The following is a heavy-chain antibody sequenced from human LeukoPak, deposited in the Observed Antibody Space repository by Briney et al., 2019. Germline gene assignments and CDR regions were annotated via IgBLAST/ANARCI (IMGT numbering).Heavy chain of an antibody. V-gene: IGHV1-69*06. CDR1: GGAFSSYA. CDR3: ASYGYSYGYRNFDY. CDR2: IIPIFGAA. Sequence: SVKVSCKASGGAFSSYAISWVRQAPGQGLEWMGGIIPIFGAANYAQKFQGRVTITADKSTSTAYMELSSLRSDDTAVYYCASYGYSYGYRNFDYWGQGTLVTVSS. D-gene: IGHD5-18*01. J-gene: IGHJ4*02.